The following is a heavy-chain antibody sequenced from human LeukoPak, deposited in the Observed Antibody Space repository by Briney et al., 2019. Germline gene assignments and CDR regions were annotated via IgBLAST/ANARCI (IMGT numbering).Heavy chain of an antibody. J-gene: IGHJ4*02. CDR3: ADFGSGSYCFDY. V-gene: IGHV3-23*01. CDR1: GFTFNNYA. CDR2: ISDSGGKT. Sequence: GGSLRLSCTAAGFTFNNYAMSCVRQAPGKRLEWVSHISDSGGKTYYADSVKGRFTISRDNSKNTLYLQMDSLRAEDTAIYYCADFGSGSYCFDYWGQGTLVTVSS. D-gene: IGHD3-10*01.